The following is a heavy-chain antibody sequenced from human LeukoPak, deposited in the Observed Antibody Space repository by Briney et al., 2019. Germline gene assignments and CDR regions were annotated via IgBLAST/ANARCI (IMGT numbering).Heavy chain of an antibody. Sequence: SVKVSCKASGGTFSSYAISWVRQAPGQGLEWMGGIIPIFGTANYAQKFQGRVTITADESTSTAYMELSSLRSEDTAVYYCARGRRIFGVVIISPQDDAFDIWGQGTMVAVSS. CDR1: GGTFSSYA. J-gene: IGHJ3*02. D-gene: IGHD3-3*02. CDR2: IIPIFGTA. CDR3: ARGRRIFGVVIISPQDDAFDI. V-gene: IGHV1-69*13.